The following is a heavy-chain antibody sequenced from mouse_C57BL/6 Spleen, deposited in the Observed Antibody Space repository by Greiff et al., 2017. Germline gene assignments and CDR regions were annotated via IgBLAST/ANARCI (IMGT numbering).Heavy chain of an antibody. D-gene: IGHD1-1*01. Sequence: VQLQQSVAELVRPGASVKLSCTASGFNIKNTYMHWVKQRPEQGLEWIGRIDPANGNTKYAPKFPGKATITADTSSNTAYLQLSSLTSEDTAIYYCANVPYYYGSRTDYWGQGTTLTVSS. V-gene: IGHV14-3*01. CDR3: ANVPYYYGSRTDY. CDR2: IDPANGNT. CDR1: GFNIKNTY. J-gene: IGHJ2*01.